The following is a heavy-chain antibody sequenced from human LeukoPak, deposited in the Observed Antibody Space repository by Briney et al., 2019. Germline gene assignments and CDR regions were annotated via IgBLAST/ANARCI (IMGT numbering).Heavy chain of an antibody. V-gene: IGHV3-11*04. J-gene: IGHJ6*03. CDR1: GITFSDHY. D-gene: IGHD1-14*01. Sequence: GGSLRLSCAASGITFSDHYMSWIRQAPGKGLEWLSYISSGGDSIYYADSVKGRFTISRDNAKNSVSLQMNSLGAEDTAVYYCANTIGNYYYMDVWGKGTTVTISS. CDR2: ISSGGDSI. CDR3: ANTIGNYYYMDV.